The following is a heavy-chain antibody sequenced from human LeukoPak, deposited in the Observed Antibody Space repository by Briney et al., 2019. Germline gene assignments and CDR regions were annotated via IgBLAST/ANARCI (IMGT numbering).Heavy chain of an antibody. Sequence: LETLSLTCTVSGGSISSSSYYWGWIRQPPGKGLEWIGSIYYSGSTYYNPSLKSRVTISVDTSKNQFSLKLSSVTAADTAVYYCARREPYGDYIGWGQGTLVTVSS. V-gene: IGHV4-39*01. D-gene: IGHD4-17*01. CDR2: IYYSGST. CDR1: GGSISSSSYY. J-gene: IGHJ4*02. CDR3: ARREPYGDYIG.